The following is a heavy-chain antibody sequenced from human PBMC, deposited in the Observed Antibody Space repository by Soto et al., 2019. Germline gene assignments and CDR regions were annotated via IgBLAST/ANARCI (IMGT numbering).Heavy chain of an antibody. CDR3: ARDSHYDILTGYLDYYYGMDV. V-gene: IGHV3-7*03. D-gene: IGHD3-9*01. CDR1: GFTFSSYW. Sequence: GGSLRLSCAASGFTFSSYWMSWVRQAPGKGLEWVANIKQDGSEKYYVDSVKGRFTISRDNAKNSLYLQMNSLRAEDTAVYYCARDSHYDILTGYLDYYYGMDVWGQGTTVTVSS. J-gene: IGHJ6*02. CDR2: IKQDGSEK.